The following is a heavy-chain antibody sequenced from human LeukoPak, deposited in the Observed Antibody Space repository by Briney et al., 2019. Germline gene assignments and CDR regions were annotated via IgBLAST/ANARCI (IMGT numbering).Heavy chain of an antibody. Sequence: SETLSLTCTVSGGSISSGGYYWSWIRQHPGKGLEWIGYIYYSGSTYYNPSLKSRVTISVDTSKNQSSLKLSSVTAADTAVYYCARSGYSGYDNTFDYWGQGTLVTVSP. CDR1: GGSISSGGYY. D-gene: IGHD5-12*01. CDR3: ARSGYSGYDNTFDY. J-gene: IGHJ4*02. CDR2: IYYSGST. V-gene: IGHV4-31*03.